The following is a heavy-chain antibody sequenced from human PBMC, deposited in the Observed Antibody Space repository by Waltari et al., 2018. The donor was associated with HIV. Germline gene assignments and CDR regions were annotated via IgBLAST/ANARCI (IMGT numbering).Heavy chain of an antibody. D-gene: IGHD4-4*01. J-gene: IGHJ2*01. CDR3: VKDPTTITRGYFDL. CDR1: GFTFSNYA. Sequence: EEQLLESGGGLGQPGGSLRISCVASGFTFSNYAMTWLRQITGKVLERDARHTRAGSTTYHADSVQCRYISSRDTSKHTLLLQMTNLRVEDTAVYYCVKDPTTITRGYFDLWGRGTLVTVSS. CDR2: HTRAGSTT. V-gene: IGHV3-23*03.